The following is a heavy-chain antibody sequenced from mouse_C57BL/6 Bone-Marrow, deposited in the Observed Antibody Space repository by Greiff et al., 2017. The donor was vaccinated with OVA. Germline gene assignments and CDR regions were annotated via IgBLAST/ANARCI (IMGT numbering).Heavy chain of an antibody. V-gene: IGHV14-2*01. Sequence: EVQLQESGAELVKPGASVKLSCTASGFNIKDYYMHWVKQRTEQGLEWIGRIDPEDGETKYAPKFQGTATITADTSSKTAYLQLSSLTSEDTAVYYCARPQTAQVTRFAYWGQGTLVTVSA. CDR1: GFNIKDYY. CDR3: ARPQTAQVTRFAY. D-gene: IGHD3-2*02. CDR2: IDPEDGET. J-gene: IGHJ3*01.